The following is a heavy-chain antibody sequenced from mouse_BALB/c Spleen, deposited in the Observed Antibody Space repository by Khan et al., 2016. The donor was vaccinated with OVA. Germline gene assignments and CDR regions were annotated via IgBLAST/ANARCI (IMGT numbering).Heavy chain of an antibody. Sequence: QVQLKESGPGLVAPSQSLSITCTVSGFSLTSNGVHWVRQPPGKGLEWLGVIWAGGSINYNSALISRLSISKYNSNIQIFLKINSLQNNDTAMYYCARLEDIWGQGTTLTVSS. CDR1: GFSLTSNG. CDR2: IWAGGSI. CDR3: ARLEDI. J-gene: IGHJ2*01. V-gene: IGHV2-9*02. D-gene: IGHD1-3*01.